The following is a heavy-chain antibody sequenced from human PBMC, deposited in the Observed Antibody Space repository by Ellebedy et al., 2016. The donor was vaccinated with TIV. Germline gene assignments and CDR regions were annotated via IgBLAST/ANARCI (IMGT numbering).Heavy chain of an antibody. J-gene: IGHJ4*02. D-gene: IGHD2-2*01. Sequence: AASVKVSCKASGYTFTSYGISWVRQAPGQGLEWMGWINAGNGNTKYSQNFQGRVTITRDTSASTAYMELSSLRSEDTAVYYCAREGVGQDIVVVPVASFDYWGQGTLVTVSS. V-gene: IGHV1-3*01. CDR1: GYTFTSYG. CDR3: AREGVGQDIVVVPVASFDY. CDR2: INAGNGNT.